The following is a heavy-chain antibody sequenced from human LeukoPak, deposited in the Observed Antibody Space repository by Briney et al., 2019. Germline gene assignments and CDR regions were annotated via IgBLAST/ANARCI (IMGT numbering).Heavy chain of an antibody. CDR1: GASISSYY. CDR2: IYYSGST. D-gene: IGHD3-22*01. J-gene: IGHJ4*02. V-gene: IGHV4-59*01. Sequence: SETLSLTCTVSGASISSYYWNWIRQFPGKGLEWIGYIYYSGSTNYNPSLKSRVTISVDTSKNQFSLRLSSVTAADTAVYYCASGDSSYYFAPLDFWGQGTLVTVSS. CDR3: ASGDSSYYFAPLDF.